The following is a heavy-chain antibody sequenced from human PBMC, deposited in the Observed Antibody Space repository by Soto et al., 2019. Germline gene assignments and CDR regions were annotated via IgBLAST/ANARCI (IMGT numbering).Heavy chain of an antibody. CDR1: GGSISSSNW. D-gene: IGHD2-15*01. Sequence: QVQLQESGPGLVKPSGTLSLTCAVSGGSISSSNWWSWVRQPPGKGLEWIGEIYHSGSTNYNPSLKIRVTISVDKSKNQFSLKLSSVTAADTAVYYCVRGRYCSGGRCYSTQDYWGQGTLVTVSS. V-gene: IGHV4-4*02. CDR2: IYHSGST. J-gene: IGHJ4*02. CDR3: VRGRYCSGGRCYSTQDY.